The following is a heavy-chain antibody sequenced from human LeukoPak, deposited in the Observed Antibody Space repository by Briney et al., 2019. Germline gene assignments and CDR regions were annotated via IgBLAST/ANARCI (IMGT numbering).Heavy chain of an antibody. J-gene: IGHJ4*02. V-gene: IGHV2-5*01. CDR2: IYGNGEK. CDR1: GSSLSVSGVG. CDR3: ARSQTSGWSLFGGYYFDV. D-gene: IGHD6-19*01. Sequence: SGPTLVNPTQTLTLTCTFSGSSLSVSGVGVGWIRRPPGKALEWLAVIYGNGEKRYSPSLKNRLTITKDTSKNQVVLKMTYVDPVDTATYYCARSQTSGWSLFGGYYFDVWGQGTLVTVSS.